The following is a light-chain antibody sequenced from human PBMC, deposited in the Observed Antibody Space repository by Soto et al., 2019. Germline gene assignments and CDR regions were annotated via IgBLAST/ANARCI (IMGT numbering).Light chain of an antibody. CDR3: QQYATAPYT. J-gene: IGKJ2*01. CDR1: QSVASRN. V-gene: IGKV3-20*01. CDR2: ATS. Sequence: ETVLTQSPGTRSLSPGEGATLSCRASQSVASRNLAWYQQRPGQAPRLLISATSTRASGIPDRFSGSGSGTDFTLTISRLEPEDFAVYYCQQYATAPYTFGRGTTLEF.